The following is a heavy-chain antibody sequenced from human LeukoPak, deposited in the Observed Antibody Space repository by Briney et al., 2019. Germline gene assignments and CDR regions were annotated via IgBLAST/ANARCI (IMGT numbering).Heavy chain of an antibody. CDR3: TRVGGSASVPCAFVI. CDR2: MDYSGRT. J-gene: IGHJ3*02. Sequence: NPSQTLSPSSAVSGGSITDYYWSSRRQPPGQGQERGGVMDYSGRTSYTPTLQRRVTISEDTSKNQISLKLNSAAAADTAVYYCTRVGGSASVPCAFVIWGEGTVVTVSS. CDR1: GGSITDYY. V-gene: IGHV4-59*01. D-gene: IGHD6-6*01.